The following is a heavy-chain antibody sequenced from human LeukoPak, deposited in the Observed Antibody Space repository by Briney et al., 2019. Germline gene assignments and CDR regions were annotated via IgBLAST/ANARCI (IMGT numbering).Heavy chain of an antibody. CDR2: ISYDGSNK. CDR1: GFTFSSYA. Sequence: GGSLRLSCAASGFTFSSYAMHWVRQAPGKGLEWVAVISYDGSNKYYADSVKGRFTISRDNSKNTLYLQMNSLRAEDTAVCYCAEESGRNYWGQGTLVTVSS. D-gene: IGHD1-26*01. J-gene: IGHJ4*02. CDR3: AEESGRNY. V-gene: IGHV3-30-3*01.